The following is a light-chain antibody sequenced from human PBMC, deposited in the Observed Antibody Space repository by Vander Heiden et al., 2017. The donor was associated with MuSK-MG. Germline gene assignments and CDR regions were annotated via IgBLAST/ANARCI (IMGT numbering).Light chain of an antibody. V-gene: IGLV1-47*01. CDR1: SSNIGTNF. Sequence: SVLTPPPSASGTPRPRVTISCSGSSSNIGTNFVYWYQHLPGTAPKLLIYKNNQRPSGVPDRFSGSKSDTSASLAISGLRSEDEADYYCAAWDDSLSGHWVFGGGTKLTVL. CDR3: AAWDDSLSGHWV. CDR2: KNN. J-gene: IGLJ3*02.